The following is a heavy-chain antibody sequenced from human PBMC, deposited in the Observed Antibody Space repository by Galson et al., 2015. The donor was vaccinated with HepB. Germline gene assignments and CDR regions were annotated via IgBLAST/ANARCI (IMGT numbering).Heavy chain of an antibody. CDR3: VKDREFGGSYYYFDY. CDR1: GFTFSSYA. CDR2: ISSNGGST. V-gene: IGHV3-64D*06. J-gene: IGHJ4*02. D-gene: IGHD1-26*01. Sequence: SLRLSCAASGFTFSSYAMHWVRQAPGKGLEYVSAISSNGGSTYYADSVQGRFTISRDNSKNTLYLQMSSLRAEDTAVYYCVKDREFGGSYYYFDYWGQGTLVTVSS.